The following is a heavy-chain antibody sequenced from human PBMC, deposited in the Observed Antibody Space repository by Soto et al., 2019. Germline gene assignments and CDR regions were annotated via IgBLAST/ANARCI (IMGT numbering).Heavy chain of an antibody. CDR2: IYAGGNT. D-gene: IGHD3-9*01. CDR1: GFSVTSNY. J-gene: IGHJ4*02. Sequence: PGGSLRLSCAASGFSVTSNYMTWVRQAPGKGLECVSVIYAGGNTYYPDSVKGRFTISSDNSKNTLLLQMNNLRAEDTAVYYCARVTTFYDILTSSYALNYFDYWGQGTRVTVSS. V-gene: IGHV3-53*01. CDR3: ARVTTFYDILTSSYALNYFDY.